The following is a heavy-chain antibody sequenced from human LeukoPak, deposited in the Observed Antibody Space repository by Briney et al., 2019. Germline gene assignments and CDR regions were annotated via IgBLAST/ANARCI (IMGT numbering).Heavy chain of an antibody. Sequence: ASVKVSCKASGYTFTGYYMHWVRQAPGQGLEWMGWINPNSGDTNYAQKFQGRVTMTRDTSISTAYMELSRLRSDDTAVYYCARVRGFGESSPADYWGQGTLVTVSS. D-gene: IGHD3-10*01. CDR1: GYTFTGYY. CDR2: INPNSGDT. CDR3: ARVRGFGESSPADY. V-gene: IGHV1-2*02. J-gene: IGHJ4*02.